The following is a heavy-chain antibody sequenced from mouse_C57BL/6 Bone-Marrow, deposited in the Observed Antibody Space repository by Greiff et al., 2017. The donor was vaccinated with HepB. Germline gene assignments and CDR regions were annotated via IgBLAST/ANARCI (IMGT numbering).Heavy chain of an antibody. J-gene: IGHJ1*03. CDR2: ISNGGGST. V-gene: IGHV5-12*01. CDR3: ARRATADWYFDV. D-gene: IGHD1-2*01. Sequence: EVQRVESGGGLVQPGGSLKLSCAASGFTFSDYYMYWVRQTPEKRLEWVAYISNGGGSTYYPDTVKGRFTISRDNAKNTLYLQMGRLKSEDTAMYYCARRATADWYFDVWGTGSTGTVSS. CDR1: GFTFSDYY.